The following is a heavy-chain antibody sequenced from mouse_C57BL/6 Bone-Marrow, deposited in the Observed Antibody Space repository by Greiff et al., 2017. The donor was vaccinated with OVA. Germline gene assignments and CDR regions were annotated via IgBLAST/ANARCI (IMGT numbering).Heavy chain of an antibody. CDR3: ARTWYGSSSFAY. J-gene: IGHJ3*01. Sequence: QVQLQQSGAELMKPGASVKISCKATGYTFSSYWIEWVKQRPGHGLEWIGEILPGSGSTNYNEKFKGKATFTADTSSNPAYMQLSSLTSEDSAVYYCARTWYGSSSFAYWGQGTLVTVSA. CDR2: ILPGSGST. V-gene: IGHV1-9*01. D-gene: IGHD1-1*01. CDR1: GYTFSSYW.